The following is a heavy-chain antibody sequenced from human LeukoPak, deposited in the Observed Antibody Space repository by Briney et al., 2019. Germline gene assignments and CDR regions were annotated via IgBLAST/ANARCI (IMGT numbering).Heavy chain of an antibody. J-gene: IGHJ4*02. CDR1: GYTFTSYY. Sequence: ASVTVSCKASGYTFTSYYMHWVRQAPGQGLEWMGVINPSGGSTNYAQKFQGRVTMTRDTSTSTVYMELRSLRSEDTAVYSCARGVHNYGTFYSCGAGTPGTVSS. CDR2: INPSGGST. V-gene: IGHV1-46*01. D-gene: IGHD5-18*01. CDR3: ARGVHNYGTFYS.